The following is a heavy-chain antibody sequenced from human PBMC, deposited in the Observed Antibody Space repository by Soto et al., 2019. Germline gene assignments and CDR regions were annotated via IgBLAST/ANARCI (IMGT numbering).Heavy chain of an antibody. CDR1: GFSFRKYG. CDR3: ARDDAFGNENAFDL. Sequence: GGSLRLSCEVSGFSFRKYGFNWVRQPPGKGLEWVAVISPKGHSDSVEGRFTISRDNSKDTLYLQTNNLRAEDTAVYYCARDDAFGNENAFDLWGRGTMVTVSS. V-gene: IGHV3-33*01. J-gene: IGHJ3*01. CDR2: ISPK. D-gene: IGHD1-1*01.